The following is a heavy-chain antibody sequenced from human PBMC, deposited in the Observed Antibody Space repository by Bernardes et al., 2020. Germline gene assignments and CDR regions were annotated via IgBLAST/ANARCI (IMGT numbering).Heavy chain of an antibody. J-gene: IGHJ4*02. V-gene: IGHV4-39*01. D-gene: IGHD2-21*01. CDR3: ARRNSFPYYFDY. CDR1: GGSISSSSYY. Sequence: SETLSLTCTVSGGSISSSSYYWGWIRQPPGKGLEWIGSIYYSGSTYYNPSLKSRVTTSVDTSKNQFSLKLSSVTAADTAVYYCARRNSFPYYFDYWGQGTLVTVSS. CDR2: IYYSGST.